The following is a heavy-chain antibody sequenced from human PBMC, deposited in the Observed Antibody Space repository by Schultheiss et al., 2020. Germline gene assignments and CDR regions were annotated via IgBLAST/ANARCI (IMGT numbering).Heavy chain of an antibody. J-gene: IGHJ6*02. V-gene: IGHV3-73*01. CDR2: IRSKANSYAT. D-gene: IGHD4-17*01. CDR1: GFTFISYG. CDR3: AVLGDYANYGMDV. Sequence: GGSLRLSCAASGFTFISYGIHWVRQASGKGLEWVGRIRSKANSYATAYAASVKGRFTISRDNSKNTLYLQMNSLRAEDTAVYYCAVLGDYANYGMDVWGQGTTVTVSS.